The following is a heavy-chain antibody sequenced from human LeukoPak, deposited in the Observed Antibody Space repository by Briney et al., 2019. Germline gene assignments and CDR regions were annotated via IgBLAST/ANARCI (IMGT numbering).Heavy chain of an antibody. Sequence: GGSLRLSCAASGFTFSDYYMSWIRQAPGKGLEWVGRIRNKANSHTTEYAASVKGRFTISRDDSKNSLYLQMNSLKTEDTAVYFCAREEFSDYVPFFDYWGQGTLVTVSS. V-gene: IGHV3-72*01. CDR2: IRNKANSHTT. CDR1: GFTFSDYY. D-gene: IGHD4-17*01. CDR3: AREEFSDYVPFFDY. J-gene: IGHJ4*02.